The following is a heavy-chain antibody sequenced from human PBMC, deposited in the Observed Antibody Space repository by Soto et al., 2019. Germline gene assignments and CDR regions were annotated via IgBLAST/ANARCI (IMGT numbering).Heavy chain of an antibody. Sequence: QVQLVQSGAEVKKPGASVKVSCEASGYPFDSFDINWVRQAAGQGLEWMGWMNPDSGDTAVAQRLQDRIIMTRTTSTSTAYRELSRLTPDDSAVYFCVRQPGGVATPGDDYWGQGTLVTVSS. CDR3: VRQPGGVATPGDDY. J-gene: IGHJ4*02. CDR2: MNPDSGDT. CDR1: GYPFDSFD. V-gene: IGHV1-8*01. D-gene: IGHD2-15*01.